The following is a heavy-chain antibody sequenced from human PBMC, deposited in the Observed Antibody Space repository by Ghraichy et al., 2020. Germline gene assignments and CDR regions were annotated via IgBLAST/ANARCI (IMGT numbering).Heavy chain of an antibody. Sequence: GESLNISCAASGFIISYYGIHWVRQSPGKLLEWVAALSYYENKKYYAYSVKGRFTISIDNSKNTLYLQMDNLRPEDSAVYFCEKDPGIFGDYVYGIDVWGQGTTVTVSS. CDR2: LSYYENKK. CDR3: EKDPGIFGDYVYGIDV. D-gene: IGHD3-10*02. CDR1: GFIISYYG. J-gene: IGHJ6*02. V-gene: IGHV3-30*18.